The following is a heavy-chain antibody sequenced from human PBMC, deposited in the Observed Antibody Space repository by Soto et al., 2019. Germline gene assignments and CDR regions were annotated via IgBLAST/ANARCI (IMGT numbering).Heavy chain of an antibody. Sequence: EVQLLESGGGLVQPGGSLRLSCAASGFTFSSYAMSWVRQAPGKGLEWVSAISGSGGSTYYADSVKGRFTISRDNSKNTLYQQRNSLRAEDTAVYYCAKDRLLWFGEYNYYYYYYMDVWGKGTTVTVSS. CDR2: ISGSGGST. J-gene: IGHJ6*03. D-gene: IGHD3-10*01. CDR3: AKDRLLWFGEYNYYYYYYMDV. CDR1: GFTFSSYA. V-gene: IGHV3-23*01.